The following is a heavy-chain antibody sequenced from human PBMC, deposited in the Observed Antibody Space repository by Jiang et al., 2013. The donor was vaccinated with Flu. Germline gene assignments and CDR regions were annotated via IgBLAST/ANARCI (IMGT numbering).Heavy chain of an antibody. V-gene: IGHV3-30*01. CDR3: ARGITIFGVVEGVGGMDV. CDR1: GFTFSSYA. Sequence: SLRLSCAASGFTFSSYAMHWVRQAPGKGLEWVAVISYDGSNKYYADSVKGRFTISRDNSKNTLYLQMNSLRAEDTAVYYCARGITIFGVVEGVGGMDVWGKGTTVTVSS. D-gene: IGHD3-3*01. J-gene: IGHJ6*04. CDR2: ISYDGSNK.